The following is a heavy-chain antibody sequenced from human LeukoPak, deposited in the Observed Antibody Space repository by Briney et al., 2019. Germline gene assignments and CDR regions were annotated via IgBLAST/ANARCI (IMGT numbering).Heavy chain of an antibody. J-gene: IGHJ4*02. V-gene: IGHV3-15*01. CDR2: IKSKTDGGTT. CDR1: GFTFTNAW. D-gene: IGHD3-10*01. CDR3: TTKLLWFGRGADY. Sequence: PGGSLRLSCAASGFTFTNAWMSWVRQAPGKGLEWVGRIKSKTDGGTTDYAAPVKGRFTISRDDSKNTLYLQMNSLKTEDTAVYYCTTKLLWFGRGADYWGQGTLVTVSS.